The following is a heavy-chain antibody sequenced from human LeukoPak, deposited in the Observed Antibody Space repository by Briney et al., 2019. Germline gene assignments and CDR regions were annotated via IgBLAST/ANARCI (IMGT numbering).Heavy chain of an antibody. Sequence: GGSLRLSCAASGFTFSDSTVHWVRQASGKGLEWVGRIRSKPNNYATAYAESVKGRFTISRDDSENTAYLQMDSLKTEDTAVYYCSRSHGENVSPAYWGQGTLVTVSS. CDR3: SRSHGENVSPAY. D-gene: IGHD4-17*01. V-gene: IGHV3-73*01. CDR2: IRSKPNNYAT. J-gene: IGHJ4*02. CDR1: GFTFSDST.